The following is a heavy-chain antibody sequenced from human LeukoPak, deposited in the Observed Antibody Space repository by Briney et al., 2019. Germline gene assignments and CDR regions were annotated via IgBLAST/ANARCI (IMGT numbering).Heavy chain of an antibody. D-gene: IGHD6-13*01. CDR2: MNPNSGNT. J-gene: IGHJ4*02. V-gene: IGHV1-8*03. Sequence: ASVKVSCKASGYTFTSYDITWVRQATGQGLEWMGWMNPNSGNTGYAQKFQGRVTITRNTSISTAYMELSSLRSEDTAVYYCARGLTIEYSSSWEFDYWGQGTLVTVSS. CDR1: GYTFTSYD. CDR3: ARGLTIEYSSSWEFDY.